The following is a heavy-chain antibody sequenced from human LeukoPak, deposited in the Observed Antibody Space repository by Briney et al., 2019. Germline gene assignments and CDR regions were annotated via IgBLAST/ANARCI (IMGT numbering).Heavy chain of an antibody. CDR1: GFTFPNYD. V-gene: IGHV3-23*01. D-gene: IGHD1-26*01. CDR2: ISDSGHDT. Sequence: GGSLRLSCAASGFTFPNYDMSWVRQAPGKGLEWVSTISDSGHDTSYADSVKGRFTISRDNAKNTLHLQMNSLRADDTAVYYCAKGGASLFDYWGQGTLVTVSS. CDR3: AKGGASLFDY. J-gene: IGHJ4*02.